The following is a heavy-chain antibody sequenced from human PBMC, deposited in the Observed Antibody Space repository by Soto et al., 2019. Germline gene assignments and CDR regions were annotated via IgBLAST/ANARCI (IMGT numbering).Heavy chain of an antibody. CDR2: IKSKTDGGTT. CDR1: GFTFSNAW. Sequence: GGSLRLSCAASGFTFSNAWMSWVRQAPGKGLEWVGRIKSKTDGGTTDYAAPVKGRFTISRDDSKNTLYLQMNSLKTEDTAVYYCTTETPYYDFWSGYDYYGMDVWGQGTTVTVSS. V-gene: IGHV3-15*01. CDR3: TTETPYYDFWSGYDYYGMDV. J-gene: IGHJ6*02. D-gene: IGHD3-3*01.